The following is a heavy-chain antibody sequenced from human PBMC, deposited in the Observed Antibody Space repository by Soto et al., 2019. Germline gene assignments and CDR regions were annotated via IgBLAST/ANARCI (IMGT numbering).Heavy chain of an antibody. J-gene: IGHJ3*02. CDR3: ARSLRKYYDILAGYSWAFDI. Sequence: ASVKVSCKASGYTFTSYAMHWVRQAPGQRLEWMGWINAGNGNTKYSQKFQGRVTITRDTSASTAYMELSSLRSEDTAVYYCARSLRKYYDILAGYSWAFDIWGQGTMVSVS. D-gene: IGHD3-9*01. CDR2: INAGNGNT. CDR1: GYTFTSYA. V-gene: IGHV1-3*01.